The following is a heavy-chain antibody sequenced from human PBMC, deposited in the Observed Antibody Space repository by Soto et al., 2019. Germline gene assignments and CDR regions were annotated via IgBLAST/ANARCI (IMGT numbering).Heavy chain of an antibody. J-gene: IGHJ4*02. Sequence: QVQLVQSGAEVKKPGASVKVSCKASGYTFASYAISWMRQAPGQGLEWMGWISAYNGNTNYAQKLQGRVTMTTDTSTSTADMELRSLRSDDAAVYYCARDPPPPDYWGQGTQVTVSS. CDR1: GYTFASYA. CDR3: ARDPPPPDY. V-gene: IGHV1-18*01. CDR2: ISAYNGNT.